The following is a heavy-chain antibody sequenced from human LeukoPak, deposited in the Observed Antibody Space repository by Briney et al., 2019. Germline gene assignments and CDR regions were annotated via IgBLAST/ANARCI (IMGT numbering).Heavy chain of an antibody. D-gene: IGHD2/OR15-2a*01. CDR1: GYTLTELS. CDR3: ATDSMMDYYFEY. V-gene: IGHV1-24*01. Sequence: ASVKVSCKVSGYTLTELSMHWVRQAPGKGLEWMGGFDPEDGETIYAQKFQGRVTMTEDTSTDTAYMELSSLRSEDTAVYYCATDSMMDYYFEYWGQGTLVTVSS. J-gene: IGHJ4*02. CDR2: FDPEDGET.